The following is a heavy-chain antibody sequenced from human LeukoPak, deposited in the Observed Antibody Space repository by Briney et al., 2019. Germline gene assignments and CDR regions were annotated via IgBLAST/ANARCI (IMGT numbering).Heavy chain of an antibody. Sequence: KPSETLSLTCTVSGGSISSSSYYWGWIRQPPGKGLEWIGSIYYSGSTYYNPSLKSRVTISVDTSKNQFSLKLSSVTAADTAVYYCARRSCSSTSCYENWFDPWGQGTLVTVSS. D-gene: IGHD2-2*01. V-gene: IGHV4-39*01. J-gene: IGHJ5*02. CDR2: IYYSGST. CDR3: ARRSCSSTSCYENWFDP. CDR1: GGSISSSSYY.